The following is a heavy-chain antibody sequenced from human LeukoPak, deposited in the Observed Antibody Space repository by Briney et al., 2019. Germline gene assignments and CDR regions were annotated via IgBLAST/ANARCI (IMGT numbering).Heavy chain of an antibody. J-gene: IGHJ5*02. V-gene: IGHV3-30*03. D-gene: IGHD6-19*01. CDR2: ISHDGGAK. CDR3: ARDWGSSGWYNWFDP. Sequence: GGSLRLSCAVSGFSIGNYGMHWVRQAPDKGLEGVAMISHDGGAKHYGDSVKGRLTISRDNSDNTLYLQMNSLRIEDTAVYYCARDWGSSGWYNWFDPWGQGTLVTVSS. CDR1: GFSIGNYG.